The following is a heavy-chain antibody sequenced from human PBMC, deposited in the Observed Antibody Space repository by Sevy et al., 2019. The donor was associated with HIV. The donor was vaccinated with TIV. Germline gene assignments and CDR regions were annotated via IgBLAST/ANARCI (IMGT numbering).Heavy chain of an antibody. D-gene: IGHD3-22*01. Sequence: GGSLRLSCAASGFTFSSYWMNWVRQAPGKGLEWVANIKQDGSEKYYVDSVKGRFTISRDNAKNSLYLQMNSLRAEDTAVYYCARDPANYYDSSGYPTDHRAFDIWGQGTMVTVSS. V-gene: IGHV3-7*01. CDR3: ARDPANYYDSSGYPTDHRAFDI. J-gene: IGHJ3*02. CDR2: IKQDGSEK. CDR1: GFTFSSYW.